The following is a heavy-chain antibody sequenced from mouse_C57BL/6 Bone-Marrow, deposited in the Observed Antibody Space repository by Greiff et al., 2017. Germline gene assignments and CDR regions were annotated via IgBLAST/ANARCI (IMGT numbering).Heavy chain of an antibody. Sequence: EVQLQQSGPVLVKPGASVKMSCKASGYTFTDYYMNWVKQSHGKSLEWIGVINPYNGGTSYNQKFKGKATLTVDKSSSTAYMELNSLTSEDSAVYYCAREGILRLDYGGQGTTLTVSS. D-gene: IGHD1-1*01. V-gene: IGHV1-19*01. J-gene: IGHJ2*01. CDR3: AREGILRLDY. CDR1: GYTFTDYY. CDR2: INPYNGGT.